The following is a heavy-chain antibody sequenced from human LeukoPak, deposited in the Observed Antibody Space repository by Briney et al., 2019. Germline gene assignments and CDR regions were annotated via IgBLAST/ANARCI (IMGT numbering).Heavy chain of an antibody. CDR1: GGSISSYY. CDR2: IYYSGST. V-gene: IGHV4-59*01. J-gene: IGHJ5*02. D-gene: IGHD6-19*01. CDR3: ARDSSGGGWPNWFDP. Sequence: PSETLSLTCTVSGGSISSYYWSWIRQPPGKGLEWIGYIYYSGSTNYNPSLKSRVTISVDTSKNQFSLKLSSVTAADTAVYYCARDSSGGGWPNWFDPWGQGTLVTVSS.